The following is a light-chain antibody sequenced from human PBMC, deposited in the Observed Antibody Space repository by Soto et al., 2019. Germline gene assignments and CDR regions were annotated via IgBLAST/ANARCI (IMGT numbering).Light chain of an antibody. CDR2: SAS. CDR1: QSVSSSY. V-gene: IGKV3-20*01. J-gene: IGKJ2*01. Sequence: EIVLTQSPGTLSLSPGERATLSCRASQSVSSSYLAWCQQKPGQAPRLLIYSASTRATGIPDRFSGSGSGTDFTLTISRLEPEDLAVYYCQQYDSSLYTFGQGTKLEIK. CDR3: QQYDSSLYT.